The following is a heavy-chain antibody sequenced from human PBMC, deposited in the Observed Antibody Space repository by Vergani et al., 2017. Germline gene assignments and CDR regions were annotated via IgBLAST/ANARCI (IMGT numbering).Heavy chain of an antibody. V-gene: IGHV4-39*07. J-gene: IGHJ6*02. Sequence: QLQLQESGPGLVKPSETLSLTCTVSGGSISSSSYYWGWIRQPPGKGLEWIGSIYYSGSTYYNPSLKSRVTISVDTSKNQFSLKLSSVTAADTAVYYCARARPPRLRGVIITNLRPIYGMDVWGQGTTVTVSS. D-gene: IGHD3-10*01. CDR2: IYYSGST. CDR3: ARARPPRLRGVIITNLRPIYGMDV. CDR1: GGSISSSSYY.